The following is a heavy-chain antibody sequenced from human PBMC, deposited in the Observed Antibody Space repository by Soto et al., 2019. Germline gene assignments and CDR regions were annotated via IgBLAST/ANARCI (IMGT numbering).Heavy chain of an antibody. CDR3: GGVCS. CDR1: GFTFSTSW. J-gene: IGHJ5*02. V-gene: IGHV3-7*01. D-gene: IGHD2-21*01. CDR2: INQDGGER. Sequence: EVQLVESGGGLVQPGGSLRLSCAASGFTFSTSWMNWVRQAPGKGLEWVANINQDGGERNYADSVKGRFTISRDNARNALYLQMYSLRAEYSAVYYCGGVCSWGQGPLVTVSS.